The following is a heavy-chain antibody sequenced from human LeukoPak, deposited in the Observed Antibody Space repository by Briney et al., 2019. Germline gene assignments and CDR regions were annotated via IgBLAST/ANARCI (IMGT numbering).Heavy chain of an antibody. V-gene: IGHV4-38-2*02. Sequence: SETLSLTCAVSGYSISSGYYWGWIRQPPGKGLEWIGSIYHSGSTYYNPSLKSRVTISVDTSKNQFSLKLSSVTAADTAVYYCARERRGTMMVVVDDVFDIWGQGTMVIVSS. D-gene: IGHD3-22*01. J-gene: IGHJ3*02. CDR3: ARERRGTMMVVVDDVFDI. CDR2: IYHSGST. CDR1: GYSISSGYY.